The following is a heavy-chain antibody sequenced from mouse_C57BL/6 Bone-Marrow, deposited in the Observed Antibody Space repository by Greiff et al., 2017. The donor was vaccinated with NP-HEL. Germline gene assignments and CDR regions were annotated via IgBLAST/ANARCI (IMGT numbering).Heavy chain of an antibody. V-gene: IGHV1-61*01. CDR3: ARDYDGSSRFAY. Sequence: VQLQQPGAELVRPGSSVKLSCKASGYTFTSYWMDWVKQRPGQGLEWIGNIYPSDSETHYNQKFKDKATLTVDKSSSTAYMQLSILTSEDSAVYYCARDYDGSSRFAYWGRGTLVTVSA. CDR1: GYTFTSYW. J-gene: IGHJ3*01. CDR2: IYPSDSET. D-gene: IGHD1-1*01.